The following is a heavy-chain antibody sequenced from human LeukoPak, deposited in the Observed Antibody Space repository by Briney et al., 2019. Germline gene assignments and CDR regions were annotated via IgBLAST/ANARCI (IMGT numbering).Heavy chain of an antibody. V-gene: IGHV1-2*02. D-gene: IGHD3-22*01. CDR1: GYTFTGYY. Sequence: ASVKVSCKASGYTFTGYYMHWVRQAPGQGLEWMGWINPNSGGTNYAQKLQGRVTMTTDTSTSTAYMELRSLKSDDTAVYYCASLKNYYDSSGYLVTDAFDIWGQETMVTVSS. CDR2: INPNSGGT. CDR3: ASLKNYYDSSGYLVTDAFDI. J-gene: IGHJ3*02.